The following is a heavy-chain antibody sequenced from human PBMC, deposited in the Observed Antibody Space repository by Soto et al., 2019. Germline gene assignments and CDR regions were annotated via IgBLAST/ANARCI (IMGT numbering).Heavy chain of an antibody. CDR3: SRGKGYSYGPYYCDY. CDR1: GGSISSEGYY. J-gene: IGHJ4*02. Sequence: QVPLQESGPGLVKPSQTLSLTCTVSGGSISSEGYYWSWFRQHPGKGLEWIGDIYYSGSTYYNPSLKSRVTISGYTSKNQFSLKLSSVTAADTALYYCSRGKGYSYGPYYCDYWGQGTLVTVSS. D-gene: IGHD5-18*01. V-gene: IGHV4-31*03. CDR2: IYYSGST.